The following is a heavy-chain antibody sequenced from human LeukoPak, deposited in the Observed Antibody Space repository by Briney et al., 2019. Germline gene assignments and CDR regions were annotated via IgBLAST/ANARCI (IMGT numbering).Heavy chain of an antibody. J-gene: IGHJ4*02. CDR3: ARERCSGGSCSRPRTTYYFDY. D-gene: IGHD2-15*01. CDR1: GGSFSGYY. Sequence: PSETLSLTCAVYGGSFSGYYWSWIRQPPGKGLEWIGEINHSGSTNYNPSLKSRVTISVDTSKNQFSLKLSSVTAADTAVYYCARERCSGGSCSRPRTTYYFDYWSQGTLVTVSS. CDR2: INHSGST. V-gene: IGHV4-34*01.